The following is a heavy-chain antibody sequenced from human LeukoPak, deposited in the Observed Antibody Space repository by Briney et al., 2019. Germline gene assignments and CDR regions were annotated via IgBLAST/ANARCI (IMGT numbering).Heavy chain of an antibody. CDR2: IYYSGST. D-gene: IGHD6-13*01. J-gene: IGHJ5*02. Sequence: SETLSLTCTVSGGSISSSSYYWGWILQPPGKGLEWIGSIYYSGSTYYNPSLKSRVTISVDTSKNQFSLKLSSVTAADTAVYYCARGEASSWYRYNWFDPWGQGTLVTVSS. V-gene: IGHV4-39*07. CDR3: ARGEASSWYRYNWFDP. CDR1: GGSISSSSYY.